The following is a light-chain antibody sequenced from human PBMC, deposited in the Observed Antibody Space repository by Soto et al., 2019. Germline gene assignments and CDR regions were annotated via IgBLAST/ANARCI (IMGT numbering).Light chain of an antibody. J-gene: IGLJ1*01. CDR2: SNN. V-gene: IGLV1-44*01. CDR1: SSNIGSNT. Sequence: QSVLTQPPSASGTPGQRVTISCSGSSSNIGSNTVNWYQQLPGTAPKLLIYSNNQRPSGVPDRFSGSKSGTSASLAISGLQSEDEFYYYCAAWDDSLNGYYXFGTGTKVKVL. CDR3: AAWDDSLNGYYX.